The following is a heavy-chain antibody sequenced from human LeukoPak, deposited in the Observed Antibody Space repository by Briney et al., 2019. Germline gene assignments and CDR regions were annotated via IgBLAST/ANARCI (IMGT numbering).Heavy chain of an antibody. CDR3: ASAYSGSYLDNFDY. J-gene: IGHJ4*02. Sequence: GASVKVSCRASGYTFTSYYMHWLRQAPGQGREWMGIINPSGGSTSYAQKFQGRVTMTRDTSTSTVYMELSSLRSEDTAVYYCASAYSGSYLDNFDYWGQGTLVTVSS. V-gene: IGHV1-46*03. D-gene: IGHD1-26*01. CDR2: INPSGGST. CDR1: GYTFTSYY.